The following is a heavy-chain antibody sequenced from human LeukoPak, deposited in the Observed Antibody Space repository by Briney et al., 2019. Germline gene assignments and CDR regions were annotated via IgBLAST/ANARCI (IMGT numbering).Heavy chain of an antibody. J-gene: IGHJ5*02. CDR3: ARQLSSGWYLGFDP. CDR2: IYYSGST. CDR1: GGSISSYY. V-gene: IGHV4-59*08. Sequence: SETLSLTRTVSGGSISSYYWSWVRQPPGKGLEWIGYIYYSGSTNYNPSLKSRVTISVDTSKNQFSLKLSSVTAADTAVYYRARQLSSGWYLGFDPWGQGTLVTVSS. D-gene: IGHD6-19*01.